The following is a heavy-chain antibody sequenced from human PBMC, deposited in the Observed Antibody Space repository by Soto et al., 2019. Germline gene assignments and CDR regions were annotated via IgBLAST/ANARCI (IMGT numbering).Heavy chain of an antibody. D-gene: IGHD4-17*01. CDR3: ARGTVTSGRWFGP. V-gene: IGHV1-18*04. CDR2: ISSLNGNT. CDR1: HATFTGYT. Sequence: QVHLVQSETEVKEPGASVTVSCKTSHATFTGYTINWVRQAPGQGLEWLGWISSLNGNTYSARDFQGRLTMTTNTSATTAYMELRSLRSDDTAVYFCARGTVTSGRWFGPWGQGTLVTVSS. J-gene: IGHJ5*02.